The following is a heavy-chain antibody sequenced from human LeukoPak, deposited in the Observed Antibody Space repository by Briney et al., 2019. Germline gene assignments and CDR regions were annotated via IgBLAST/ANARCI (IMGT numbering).Heavy chain of an antibody. CDR1: GYTFTSYG. CDR2: ISAYNGNT. Sequence: ASVKVSCKASGYTFTSYGISWVRQAPGQGLEWVGWISAYNGNTNYAQKLQGRVTMTTDTSTSTAYMELRSLRSDDTAVYYCARSPYYYGSGSHEDYWGQGTLVTVSS. D-gene: IGHD3-10*01. J-gene: IGHJ4*02. CDR3: ARSPYYYGSGSHEDY. V-gene: IGHV1-18*01.